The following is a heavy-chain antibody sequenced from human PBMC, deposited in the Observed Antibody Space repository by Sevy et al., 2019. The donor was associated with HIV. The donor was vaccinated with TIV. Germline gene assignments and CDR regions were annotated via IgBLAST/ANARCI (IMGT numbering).Heavy chain of an antibody. CDR1: GFTFDDYA. CDR2: ISWNSGSI. Sequence: GGYLRLSCAASGFTFDDYAMHWVRQAPGKGLEWISGISWNSGSIGYADSVKGRFTISRDNAKNSLYLQMNSLTAEDTALYYCAKDFPDCISTSCYSSFYGMDVWGQGTTVTVSS. D-gene: IGHD2-2*01. J-gene: IGHJ6*02. CDR3: AKDFPDCISTSCYSSFYGMDV. V-gene: IGHV3-9*01.